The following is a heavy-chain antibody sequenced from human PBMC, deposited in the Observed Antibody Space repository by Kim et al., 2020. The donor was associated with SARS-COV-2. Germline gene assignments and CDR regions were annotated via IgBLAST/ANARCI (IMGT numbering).Heavy chain of an antibody. Sequence: GGSLRLSCAASGFTFSRRAMSWVRQVPGKGLEWIASVNNNNNPYYADSVKGRFTVSRDTTKDTLYLQMNSLRADDTALYYCARDHPSSCWPTFDSWGQGTLVAVSS. J-gene: IGHJ4*02. D-gene: IGHD6-19*01. CDR1: GFTFSRRA. CDR2: VNNNNNP. V-gene: IGHV3-23*05. CDR3: ARDHPSSCWPTFDS.